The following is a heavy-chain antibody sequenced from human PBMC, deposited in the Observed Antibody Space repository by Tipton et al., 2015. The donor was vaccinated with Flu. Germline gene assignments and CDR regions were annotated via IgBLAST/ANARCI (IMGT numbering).Heavy chain of an antibody. J-gene: IGHJ4*02. Sequence: TLSLTCTVSGGSIRSSSYYWGWIRQPPGNGLEWIGSVYYSGSTYYNPSLKSRVTISLDTSKNHFSLKLTSVTAADTAVYYCASHGLAVAGPSPFDYWGQGTLVTVSS. CDR1: GGSIRSSSYY. CDR2: VYYSGST. D-gene: IGHD6-19*01. CDR3: ASHGLAVAGPSPFDY. V-gene: IGHV4-39*02.